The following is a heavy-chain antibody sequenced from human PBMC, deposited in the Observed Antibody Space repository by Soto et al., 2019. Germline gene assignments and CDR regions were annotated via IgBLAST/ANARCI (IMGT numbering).Heavy chain of an antibody. V-gene: IGHV3-53*01. CDR1: GVTVGGQC. J-gene: IGHJ4*02. CDR3: AVNPGIAVAGKLSGPVFDY. D-gene: IGHD6-19*01. Sequence: PVGSLRLSCTASGVTVGGQCRSWIRQAPGKGLEWVSLIQSGGRTYYADAVKGRFTISRDNSKNTLYLQMNSLRAEDTAVYYCAVNPGIAVAGKLSGPVFDYWGQRSLVTVSP. CDR2: IQSGGRT.